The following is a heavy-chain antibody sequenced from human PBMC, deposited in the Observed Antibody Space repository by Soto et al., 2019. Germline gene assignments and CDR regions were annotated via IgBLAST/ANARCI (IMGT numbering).Heavy chain of an antibody. CDR1: GGSISSGDYY. Sequence: PSETLSLTCTVSGGSISSGDYYWSWIRQPPGKGLEWIGYIYYSGSTNYNPSLKSRVTISVDTSKNQFSLKLSSVTAADTAVYYCARGLASYYDFWSGYSVYFDYWGQGTLVTVSS. J-gene: IGHJ4*02. D-gene: IGHD3-3*01. CDR3: ARGLASYYDFWSGYSVYFDY. CDR2: IYYSGST. V-gene: IGHV4-30-4*01.